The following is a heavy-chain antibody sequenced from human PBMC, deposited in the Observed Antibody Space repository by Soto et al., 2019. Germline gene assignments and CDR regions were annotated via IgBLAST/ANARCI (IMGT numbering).Heavy chain of an antibody. CDR3: ARDTPFLYYDSSGSYYFDY. CDR2: ISAYNGNT. Sequence: GASVKFSFKASGFTFSSYGISWVGPGPGQGLDWMGWISAYNGNTNYAQKLQGRVTMTTDTSTSTAYMELRSLRSDDTAVYYCARDTPFLYYDSSGSYYFDYWGQGTLVTVSS. V-gene: IGHV1-18*01. D-gene: IGHD3-22*01. CDR1: GFTFSSYG. J-gene: IGHJ4*02.